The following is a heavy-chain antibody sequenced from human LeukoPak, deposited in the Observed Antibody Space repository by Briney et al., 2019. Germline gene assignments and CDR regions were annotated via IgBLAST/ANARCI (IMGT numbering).Heavy chain of an antibody. Sequence: SETLSLTCTVSGVSISSSNSYWSWIRQPPGKGLEWIGEINHSGSTNYNPSLKSRVTISVDTSKNQFSLKLSSVTAADTAVYYCARPGYSSGSNSLEIDIWGQGTMVTVSS. D-gene: IGHD6-19*01. V-gene: IGHV4-39*07. J-gene: IGHJ3*02. CDR3: ARPGYSSGSNSLEIDI. CDR1: GVSISSSNSY. CDR2: INHSGST.